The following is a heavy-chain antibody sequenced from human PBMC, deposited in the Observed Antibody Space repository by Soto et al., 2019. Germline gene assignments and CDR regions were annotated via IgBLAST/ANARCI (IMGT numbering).Heavy chain of an antibody. CDR2: ISGSGGST. D-gene: IGHD3-9*01. V-gene: IGHV3-23*01. CDR1: GFTFSGYA. Sequence: PGGSLRLSCAASGFTFSGYAMSWVRQAPGKGLEWVSAISGSGGSTYYADSVKGRFTISRDNSKNTLYLQMNSLRAEDTAVYYCAKDEDILTGYIPKLDYWGQGTLVTVSS. CDR3: AKDEDILTGYIPKLDY. J-gene: IGHJ4*02.